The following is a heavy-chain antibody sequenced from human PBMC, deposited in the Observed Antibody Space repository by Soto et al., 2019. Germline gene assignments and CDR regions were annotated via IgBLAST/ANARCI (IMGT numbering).Heavy chain of an antibody. CDR2: IIPIFGTA. D-gene: IGHD3-22*01. J-gene: IGHJ4*02. CDR1: GGTFSSYA. CDR3: AGRAHYYDSSGYYYFDY. V-gene: IGHV1-69*01. Sequence: QVQLVQSGAEVKKPGSSVKVSCKASGGTFSSYAIRWVRQAPGQGLEWMGGIIPIFGTANYAQKFQGRVTITAEESTSTAYMERNSLRSEDTAVYYCAGRAHYYDSSGYYYFDYWRQGTLVTVSS.